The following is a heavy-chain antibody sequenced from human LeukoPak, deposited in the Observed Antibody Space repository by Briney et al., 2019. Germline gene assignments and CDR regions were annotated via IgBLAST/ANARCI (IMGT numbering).Heavy chain of an antibody. CDR1: GGSISGYY. CDR2: IYYSGST. Sequence: SETLSLTCTVSGGSISGYYWSWIRQPPGKGLEWIGYIYYSGSTSYNPSLKSRVTISVDTSKNQFSLKLSSVTAADTAVYYCAREGARWEPSFSAFDIWGQGTMVTVSS. D-gene: IGHD1-26*01. CDR3: AREGARWEPSFSAFDI. J-gene: IGHJ3*02. V-gene: IGHV4-59*01.